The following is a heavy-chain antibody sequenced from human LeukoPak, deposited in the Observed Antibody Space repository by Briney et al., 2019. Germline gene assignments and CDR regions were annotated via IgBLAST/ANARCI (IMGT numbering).Heavy chain of an antibody. CDR2: IKQDGSER. V-gene: IGHV3-7*01. D-gene: IGHD2-21*02. Sequence: GGSLRLSCTVSGFTFSTYWMSWVRQAPGKGLEWVANIKQDGSERHYVDSVKGRFTISRDNAKSSVYLQMSSLRVEDTAVYYCVGHDFASPLYYWGQGTLVTVSS. CDR1: GFTFSTYW. CDR3: VGHDFASPLYY. J-gene: IGHJ4*02.